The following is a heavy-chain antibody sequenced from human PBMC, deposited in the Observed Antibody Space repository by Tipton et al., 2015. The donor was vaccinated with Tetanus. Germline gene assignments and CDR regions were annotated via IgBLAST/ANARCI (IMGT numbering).Heavy chain of an antibody. CDR2: IFYTGSS. Sequence: TLSLTCAVSGVSMRSSTYFWGWIRQPPGKGLEWIGHIFYTGSSHYNPSFESRVTISVDTSKNQFSLNLSSVTAADTAVFYCARVFGNNGYYLNFDYWGQGALVTVSS. CDR1: GVSMRSSTYF. D-gene: IGHD3-3*01. CDR3: ARVFGNNGYYLNFDY. V-gene: IGHV4-39*01. J-gene: IGHJ4*02.